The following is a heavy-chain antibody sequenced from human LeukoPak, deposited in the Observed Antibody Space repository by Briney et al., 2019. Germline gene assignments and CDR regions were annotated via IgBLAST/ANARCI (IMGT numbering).Heavy chain of an antibody. Sequence: AGGSLRLSCAASGFTVSSSYMSWVRQAPGKGLEWVSVIYSGGSTYYADSVKGRFTISRDNSKNTLYLQMNSLRAEDTAVYFCARSGYSSTWYLQNFELDYWGQGTLVTVSS. CDR3: ARSGYSSTWYLQNFELDY. D-gene: IGHD2-2*01. CDR1: GFTVSSSY. J-gene: IGHJ4*02. V-gene: IGHV3-66*01. CDR2: IYSGGST.